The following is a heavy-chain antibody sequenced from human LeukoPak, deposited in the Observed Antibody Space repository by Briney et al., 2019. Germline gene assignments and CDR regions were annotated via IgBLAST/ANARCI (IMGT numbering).Heavy chain of an antibody. J-gene: IGHJ4*02. CDR2: IYWDDDK. V-gene: IGHV2-5*02. CDR1: GFSLSTSGMG. Sequence: SGPTLVNPTQTLTLTCTFSGFSLSTSGMGVAWIRQPPEKALEWLALIYWDDDKRYSPSLKSSITITKDTSKNQVVLTMTNMDPVDTATYYCAHIEAAMAKFDFWGQGTLVTVSS. D-gene: IGHD5-18*01. CDR3: AHIEAAMAKFDF.